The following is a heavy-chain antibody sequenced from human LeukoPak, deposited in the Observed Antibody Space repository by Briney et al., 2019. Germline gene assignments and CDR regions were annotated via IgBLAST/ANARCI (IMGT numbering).Heavy chain of an antibody. Sequence: PGGCLRLSCAASGYTFSSYGMHWVRQAPGKGLEWVAVIWYDGSNKYYADSVKGRFTISRDNSKNTLYLQINSVRAEDTAVYYCARAYSSSWYDFWGQGTLVTVSS. CDR3: ARAYSSSWYDF. CDR2: IWYDGSNK. J-gene: IGHJ5*01. D-gene: IGHD6-13*01. V-gene: IGHV3-33*01. CDR1: GYTFSSYG.